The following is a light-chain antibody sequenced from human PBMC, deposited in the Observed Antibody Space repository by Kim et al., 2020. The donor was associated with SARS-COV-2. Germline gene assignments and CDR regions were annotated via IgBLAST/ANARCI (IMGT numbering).Light chain of an antibody. CDR1: SLRSYY. V-gene: IGLV3-19*01. CDR2: GKN. Sequence: SSELTQDPVVSVALGQTVRITCQGDSLRSYYATWYQQKPGQAPLLVIYGKNNRPSGIPDRFSGSSSGSTASLTINGAQAEDEADYYCNSRDNSDNHVLFG. CDR3: NSRDNSDNHVL. J-gene: IGLJ1*01.